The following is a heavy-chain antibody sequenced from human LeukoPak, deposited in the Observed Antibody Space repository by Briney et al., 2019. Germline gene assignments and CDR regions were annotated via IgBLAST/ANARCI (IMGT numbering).Heavy chain of an antibody. CDR3: ARDRGARGRGLA. J-gene: IGHJ4*02. CDR2: ISDTSDI. CDR1: GFTFRIYG. D-gene: IGHD3-10*01. Sequence: GGSLRLSCAASGFTFRIYGMNWVRQAPGKGLEWVSSISDTSDISYADSVKGRFTVSRDNAKNSVFLQMNSLRLEDTAVYYCARDRGARGRGLAWGQGTLVSVPS. V-gene: IGHV3-21*06.